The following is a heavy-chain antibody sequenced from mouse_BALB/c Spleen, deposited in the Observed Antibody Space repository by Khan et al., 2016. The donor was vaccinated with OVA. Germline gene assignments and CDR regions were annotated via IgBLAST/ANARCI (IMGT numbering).Heavy chain of an antibody. CDR1: GYTFTSYW. Sequence: LQQSGSELVRPGASVKLSCKASGYTFTSYWMHWVKQRPGQGLEWIGDIYPGSGSTNYDEKFKSKATLTVDTSSSTAYMQLSSLTSEDSAVYYCSRWGYWLAYWGQGTLVTVSA. CDR3: SRWGYWLAY. J-gene: IGHJ3*01. D-gene: IGHD2-2*01. V-gene: IGHV1S22*01. CDR2: IYPGSGST.